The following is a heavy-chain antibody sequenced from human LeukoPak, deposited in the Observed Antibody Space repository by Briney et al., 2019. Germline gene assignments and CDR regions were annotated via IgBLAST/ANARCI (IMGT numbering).Heavy chain of an antibody. J-gene: IGHJ4*02. CDR1: GFTFSDYW. CDR2: INQDASVS. D-gene: IGHD3-16*01. V-gene: IGHV3-7*01. Sequence: GGSLRLSCAASGFTFSDYWMSWVRQAPGQGLEWVANINQDASVSHYIDSVKGRFTISRDNAKNSLFLQMNRLRAEDTALYYCGRKVGDYWGQGTLVTVSS. CDR3: GRKVGDY.